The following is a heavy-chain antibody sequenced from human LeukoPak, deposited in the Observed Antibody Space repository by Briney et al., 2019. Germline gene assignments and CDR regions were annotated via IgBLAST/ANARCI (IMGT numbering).Heavy chain of an antibody. Sequence: PGGSLRLSCAASGFSFNTYWMSWVRQAPGKGLEWVANIKQDGSEKFSVDSVKGRFTISRDNAKNSLYLQMNSLRAEDTAVYYCATYSSLNRREFQYWGQGTLLTVSS. CDR3: ATYSSLNRREFQY. J-gene: IGHJ1*01. D-gene: IGHD3-22*01. V-gene: IGHV3-7*01. CDR2: IKQDGSEK. CDR1: GFSFNTYW.